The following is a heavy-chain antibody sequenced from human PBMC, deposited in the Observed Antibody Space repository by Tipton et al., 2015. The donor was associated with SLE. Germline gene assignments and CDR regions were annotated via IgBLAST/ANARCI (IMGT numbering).Heavy chain of an antibody. CDR2: IKKEGFEK. Sequence: QLVQSGAEVKKPGSSVKISCKTSGGTFSSYAIIWVRQAPGQGLEWVANIKKEGFEKSYVDSVRGRFTISRDNAKNSLYRQMDSMRAEDTAVYYCGRGSLGDYVGYWGQGTLVTVSS. CDR3: GRGSLGDYVGY. CDR1: GGTFSSYA. J-gene: IGHJ4*02. V-gene: IGHV3-7*02. D-gene: IGHD3-10*01.